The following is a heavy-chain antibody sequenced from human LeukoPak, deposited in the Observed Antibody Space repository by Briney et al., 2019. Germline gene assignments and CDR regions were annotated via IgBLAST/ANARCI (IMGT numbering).Heavy chain of an antibody. Sequence: PGGSLRLSCAASGFTFSSYAMSWVRQAPGKGLEWVSAISGSGGSTYYADSVKGRFTISRDNSKNTLYLQMNSLRAEDTAVYYCTPSDVTYYDSSGSKAYYFDYWGQGTLVTVSS. CDR1: GFTFSSYA. V-gene: IGHV3-23*01. CDR2: ISGSGGST. D-gene: IGHD3-22*01. CDR3: TPSDVTYYDSSGSKAYYFDY. J-gene: IGHJ4*02.